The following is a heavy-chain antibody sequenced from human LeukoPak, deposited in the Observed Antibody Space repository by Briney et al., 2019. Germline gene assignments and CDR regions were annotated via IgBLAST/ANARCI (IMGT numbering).Heavy chain of an antibody. Sequence: PAETLSLTCTVSGGSISSHYWNWIRQPAGKRLEWIGRVYSRGSTNYNPSLKSRVTVSVDNSKNQFSLKLSSVTVADTAVYYCARSYNDYNWFDPWGQGILVTVSA. J-gene: IGHJ5*02. CDR2: VYSRGST. D-gene: IGHD3-16*01. CDR3: ARSYNDYNWFDP. V-gene: IGHV4-4*07. CDR1: GGSISSHY.